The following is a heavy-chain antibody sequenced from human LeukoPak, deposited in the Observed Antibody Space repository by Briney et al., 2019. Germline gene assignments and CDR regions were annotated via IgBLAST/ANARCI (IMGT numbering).Heavy chain of an antibody. CDR2: IWYDGSNK. J-gene: IGHJ4*02. Sequence: GRSLRLSCAASGFTFSSYGMHWVRQAPGKGLEWVAVIWYDGSNKYYADSVKGRFTISRDNAKSSLYLQMDSLRAEDTAVYFCVRDPAKGAARPYYFDYWGQGTLVTVSS. CDR3: VRDPAKGAARPYYFDY. D-gene: IGHD6-6*01. V-gene: IGHV3-33*01. CDR1: GFTFSSYG.